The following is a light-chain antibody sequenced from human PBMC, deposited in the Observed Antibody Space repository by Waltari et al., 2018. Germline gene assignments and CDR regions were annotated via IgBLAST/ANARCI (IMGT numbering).Light chain of an antibody. V-gene: IGKV1-9*01. CDR1: QGISSY. CDR2: AAS. CDR3: QQLNSYPRGLFT. J-gene: IGKJ3*01. Sequence: IQLTQSPSSLSASVGDRVTITCRASQGISSYLAWYQQKPGKAPKLLFYAASTLQSGVPSRFSGSGSGTDCTLTISSLQPEDFATYYCQQLNSYPRGLFTFGPGTKVDIK.